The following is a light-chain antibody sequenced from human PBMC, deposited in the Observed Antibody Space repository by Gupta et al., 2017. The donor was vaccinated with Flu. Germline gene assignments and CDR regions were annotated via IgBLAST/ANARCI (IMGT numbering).Light chain of an antibody. Sequence: QSALTQPASLSGSPGQSITISCIGTTSDAGNHKFVSCYQQHPGKVPKLIICEGTKRPSGVSSRFSGSKSDTAASLAITGLQAEDEAHYYCCSYAGDNTWVFGGGTKLTVL. CDR3: CSYAGDNTWV. CDR2: EGT. J-gene: IGLJ3*02. CDR1: TSDAGNHKF. V-gene: IGLV2-23*01.